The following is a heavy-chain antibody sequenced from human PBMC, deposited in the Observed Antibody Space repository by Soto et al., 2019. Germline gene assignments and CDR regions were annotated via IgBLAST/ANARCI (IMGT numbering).Heavy chain of an antibody. J-gene: IGHJ6*02. CDR1: GGSFSGYY. D-gene: IGHD2-15*01. Sequence: SETLSLTCAVYGGSFSGYYWSWIRQPPGKGLEWIGEINHSGSTNYNPSLKSRVTISVDTSKNQFSLKLSSVTAADTAVYYCARGLCSGGSCYPPSYYYYYGMDVWGQGTTVTVSS. CDR3: ARGLCSGGSCYPPSYYYYYGMDV. V-gene: IGHV4-34*01. CDR2: INHSGST.